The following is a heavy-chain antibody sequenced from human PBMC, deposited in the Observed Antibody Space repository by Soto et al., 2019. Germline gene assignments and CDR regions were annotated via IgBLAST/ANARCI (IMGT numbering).Heavy chain of an antibody. CDR3: TVWGSGNDFGAA. J-gene: IGHJ4*02. Sequence: EVQLVESGGGLVQPGGSLRLSCAASGFTFSDHYMDWVRQAPSKGLEWVGRSKNKADSYTTEYAASVKGRFTISRDGSKNSLFLQMNILKTEDTAVYYCTVWGSGNDFGAAWGQGILVTVSS. D-gene: IGHD3-10*01. V-gene: IGHV3-72*01. CDR2: SKNKADSYTT. CDR1: GFTFSDHY.